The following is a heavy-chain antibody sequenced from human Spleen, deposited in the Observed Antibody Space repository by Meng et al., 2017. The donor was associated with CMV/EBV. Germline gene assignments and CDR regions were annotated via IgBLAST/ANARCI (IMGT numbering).Heavy chain of an antibody. CDR1: GFTFSSYW. J-gene: IGHJ3*02. CDR2: INSDGSST. Sequence: LKISCAASGFTFSSYWMHWVRQAPGKGLVWVSRINSDGSSTSYADSVKGRFTISRDNAKNTLYLQMNSLRAEDTAIYYCAKDLRPCGADCSGSAFDIWGQGTMVTVSS. V-gene: IGHV3-74*01. D-gene: IGHD2-21*01. CDR3: AKDLRPCGADCSGSAFDI.